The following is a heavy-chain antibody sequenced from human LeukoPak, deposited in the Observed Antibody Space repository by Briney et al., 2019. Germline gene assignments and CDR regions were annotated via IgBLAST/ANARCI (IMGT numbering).Heavy chain of an antibody. CDR1: GGSFSGYY. D-gene: IGHD1-7*01. V-gene: IGHV4-34*01. J-gene: IGHJ4*02. Sequence: SETLSLTCAVYGGSFSGYYWSWIRQPPGKGLEWIGEINHSGSTNYNPSLKSRVTISVDTSKNQFPLKLSSVTAADTAVYYCARGGWNYVPFDYWGREPWSPSPQ. CDR2: INHSGST. CDR3: ARGGWNYVPFDY.